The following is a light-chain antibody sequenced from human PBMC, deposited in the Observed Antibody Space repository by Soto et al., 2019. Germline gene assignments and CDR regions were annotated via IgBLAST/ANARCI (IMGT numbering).Light chain of an antibody. V-gene: IGLV2-8*01. CDR1: SSDIGAYNY. CDR3: GSYAGDNNFVV. Sequence: QSALTQPASVSGSPGQSITISCTGTSSDIGAYNYVSWYQQHPGKAPKLLIYEVTNRPSGVSDRFSGSKSGNTASLTVSGLQTEDEADYYCGSYAGDNNFVVFGGGTKVTVL. J-gene: IGLJ2*01. CDR2: EVT.